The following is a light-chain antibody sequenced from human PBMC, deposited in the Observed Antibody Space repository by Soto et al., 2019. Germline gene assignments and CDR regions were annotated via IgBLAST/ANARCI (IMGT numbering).Light chain of an antibody. CDR3: QQRNIWPPVT. V-gene: IGKV3-11*01. Sequence: EIVMTQSPATLSVSPGERATLSCRASPSVTNYLSWYQQKPGQAPRLLIYGAFNRATGIPARFSGSGSGTDFTLTTSSLEPEDFAVYYCQQRNIWPPVTFGQGTRLEI. J-gene: IGKJ5*01. CDR1: PSVTNY. CDR2: GAF.